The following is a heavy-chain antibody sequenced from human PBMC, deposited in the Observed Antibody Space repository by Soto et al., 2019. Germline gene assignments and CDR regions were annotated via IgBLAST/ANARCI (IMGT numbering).Heavy chain of an antibody. Sequence: SETLSLTCTVSGGSISSGDYYWNWIRQHPGKGLEWIGNIYYRGSTKYNPSLKSRVTISVDTSKNQFSLKLISVTATDTAVYYCARHGDDFWSGNRLSWFDPWGQGTLVTVSS. V-gene: IGHV4-39*01. D-gene: IGHD3-3*01. CDR3: ARHGDDFWSGNRLSWFDP. CDR2: IYYRGST. CDR1: GGSISSGDYY. J-gene: IGHJ5*02.